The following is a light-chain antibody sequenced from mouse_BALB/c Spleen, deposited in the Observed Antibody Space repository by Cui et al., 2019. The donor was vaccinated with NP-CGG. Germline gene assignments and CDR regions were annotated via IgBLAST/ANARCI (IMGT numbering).Light chain of an antibody. Sequence: QAVVTQECAPTTPPGGTVTITCRSSTGAVTTSNYANWVQEKPDHLFTGLIGGTNNRAPGVPARFSGSLIGDKAALTITGAQTEDEAIYFCALWYSNHWVFGGGTKLTVL. CDR1: TGAVTTSNY. CDR3: ALWYSNHWV. CDR2: GTN. V-gene: IGLV1*01. J-gene: IGLJ1*01.